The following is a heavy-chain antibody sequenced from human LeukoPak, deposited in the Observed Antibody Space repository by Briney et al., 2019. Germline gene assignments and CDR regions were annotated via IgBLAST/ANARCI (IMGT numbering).Heavy chain of an antibody. CDR1: GGSISSYY. D-gene: IGHD6-13*01. V-gene: IGHV4-59*01. Sequence: SETLSLTCTVSGGSISSYYWSWIRQPPGKGLEWIGYIYYSGSTNYNPSLKSRVTISVDTSKNQFSLKLSSVIAADTAVYYCARDRVGQQLVGRNYYYYYMDVWGKGTTVTISS. CDR3: ARDRVGQQLVGRNYYYYYMDV. CDR2: IYYSGST. J-gene: IGHJ6*03.